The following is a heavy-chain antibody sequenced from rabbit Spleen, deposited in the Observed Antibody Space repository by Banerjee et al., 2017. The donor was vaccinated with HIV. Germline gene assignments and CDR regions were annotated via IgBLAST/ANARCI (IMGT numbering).Heavy chain of an antibody. CDR1: GFSFNYNYV. CDR3: ARDLVAVIGWNFNL. CDR2: INIVTGKS. Sequence: QEQLEESGGDLVKPEGSLTLTCTASGFSFNYNYVFCWVRQAPGKGLEWIACINIVTGKSVYASWAKGRFTMSRTSSTTVTLQMTSLTAADTATYFCARDLVAVIGWNFNLWGPGTLVTVS. V-gene: IGHV1S45*01. D-gene: IGHD1-1*01. J-gene: IGHJ4*01.